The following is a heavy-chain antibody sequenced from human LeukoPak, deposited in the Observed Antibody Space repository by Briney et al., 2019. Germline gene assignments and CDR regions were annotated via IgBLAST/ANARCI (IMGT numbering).Heavy chain of an antibody. CDR3: AREIGSGYIFDY. CDR1: GGSISSSSYY. V-gene: IGHV4-39*07. CDR2: IYYSGST. J-gene: IGHJ4*02. Sequence: SETLSLTCTVSGGSISSSSYYWGWIRQPPGKGLEWIGSIYYSGSTYYNPSLKSRVTISVDTSKNQFSLKLSSVTAADTAVYYCAREIGSGYIFDYWGQGTLVTVSS. D-gene: IGHD3-22*01.